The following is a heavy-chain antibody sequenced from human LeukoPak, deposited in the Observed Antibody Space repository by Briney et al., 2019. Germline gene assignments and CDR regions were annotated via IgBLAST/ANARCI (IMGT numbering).Heavy chain of an antibody. Sequence: GASVKVSCKASGYTFTGYYMHWVRQAPGQGLEWMGWINPNSGGTNYAQKFQGRVTMTRDTSISTAYMELSRLRSDDTAVYYCARAKGEQWVDGYYYYGMDVWGQGTTVTVSS. J-gene: IGHJ6*02. V-gene: IGHV1-2*02. CDR2: INPNSGGT. CDR3: ARAKGEQWVDGYYYYGMDV. D-gene: IGHD6-19*01. CDR1: GYTFTGYY.